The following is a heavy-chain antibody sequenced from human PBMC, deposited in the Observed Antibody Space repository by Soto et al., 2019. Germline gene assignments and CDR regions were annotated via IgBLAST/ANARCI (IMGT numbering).Heavy chain of an antibody. Sequence: GGSLRLSCAASGFTFSSYSMSWVRQAPGKGLEWVSYISSSSSTIYYADSVKGRFTISRDNAKNSLYLQMNSLRAEDTAVYYCARKLFDYWGQGTLVTVPS. CDR3: ARKLFDY. V-gene: IGHV3-48*01. CDR2: ISSSSSTI. J-gene: IGHJ4*02. CDR1: GFTFSSYS.